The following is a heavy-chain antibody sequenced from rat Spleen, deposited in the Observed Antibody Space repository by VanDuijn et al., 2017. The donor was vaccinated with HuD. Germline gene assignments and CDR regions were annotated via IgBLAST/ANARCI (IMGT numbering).Heavy chain of an antibody. CDR2: ISPSGGST. CDR3: ARRHYGYTDYFDY. V-gene: IGHV5-25*01. J-gene: IGHJ2*01. CDR1: GFTFNSYD. Sequence: EVQLVESGGALVQPGRSLKLSCAASGFTFNSYDMAWVRQAPTKGLEWVASISPSGGSTYYRDSVKGRFTIARDNAKSTLYLQVDSLRSEDTATYYCARRHYGYTDYFDYWGQGVMVTVSS. D-gene: IGHD1-9*01.